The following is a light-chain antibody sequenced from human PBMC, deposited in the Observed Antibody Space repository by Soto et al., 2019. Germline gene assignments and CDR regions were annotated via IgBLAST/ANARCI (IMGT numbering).Light chain of an antibody. CDR1: ISDVGTYKY. CDR2: EVS. Sequence: QPVLAQPASVHGSPGQSIAISCTGTISDVGTYKYVSWYQQHPGKAPKLMIYEVSNRPSGVSNRFSGSKSGNTASLTISGLQAEDEADYYCYSYTRSSSFVFGTGTAVTVL. CDR3: YSYTRSSSFV. V-gene: IGLV2-14*01. J-gene: IGLJ1*01.